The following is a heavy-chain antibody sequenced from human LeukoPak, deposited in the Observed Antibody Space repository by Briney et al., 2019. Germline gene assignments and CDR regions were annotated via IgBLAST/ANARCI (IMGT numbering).Heavy chain of an antibody. CDR2: ISDSGIP. J-gene: IGHJ5*02. CDR3: ARNRFRLSGAYWFDP. D-gene: IGHD2/OR15-2a*01. Sequence: PSETLSLTCTVSGDSMKNSFFSWIRQPPGKGLEWIGYISDSGIPNYNPSLKNRVTFSVDTSRLQFHLNLRSVTAADTALYFFARNRFRLSGAYWFDPWGRRTMVTVSS. V-gene: IGHV4-59*01. CDR1: GDSMKNSF.